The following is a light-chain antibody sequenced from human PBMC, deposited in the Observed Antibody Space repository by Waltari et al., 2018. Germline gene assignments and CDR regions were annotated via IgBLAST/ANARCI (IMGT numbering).Light chain of an antibody. CDR3: HQYGSSPGT. J-gene: IGKJ2*02. CDR2: GAS. Sequence: ETVLTQSPGTLSLSPGEGATLSCRASQSVSSSYLAWYQQKPGQAPRRLIYGASSRGTGIPDRFSGSGSGTDFTLTIIRLETEDFAVYYCHQYGSSPGTFGQGTKLEIK. CDR1: QSVSSSY. V-gene: IGKV3-20*01.